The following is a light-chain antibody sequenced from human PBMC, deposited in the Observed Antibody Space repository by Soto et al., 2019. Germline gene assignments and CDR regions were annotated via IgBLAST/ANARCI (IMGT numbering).Light chain of an antibody. CDR2: GAS. J-gene: IGKJ3*01. CDR1: QSVSSTF. Sequence: EIVLTQSPGTLSLSPGERATLSCRASQSVSSTFLAWYQQKPGQAPRLLIYGASSRAAGIPDRFRGSGSGTDFTLTISRLEPEDFAVYSCQQYGSSPFTFGPGTNVEFK. CDR3: QQYGSSPFT. V-gene: IGKV3-20*01.